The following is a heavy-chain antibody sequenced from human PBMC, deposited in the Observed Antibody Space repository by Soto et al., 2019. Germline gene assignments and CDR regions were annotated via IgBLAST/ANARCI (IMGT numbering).Heavy chain of an antibody. Sequence: QVQLVQSGAEVKKPGSSVKVSCKASGGTFSSYAISWVRQAPGQGLEWMGGIIPIFGTANYAQKFQGRVTITADESTSTAYMELSSLRSEDTAVYYCARDTGGSKSYYGSGSYSYFDYWGQGTLVTVSS. CDR3: ARDTGGSKSYYGSGSYSYFDY. J-gene: IGHJ4*02. CDR1: GGTFSSYA. D-gene: IGHD3-10*01. V-gene: IGHV1-69*01. CDR2: IIPIFGTA.